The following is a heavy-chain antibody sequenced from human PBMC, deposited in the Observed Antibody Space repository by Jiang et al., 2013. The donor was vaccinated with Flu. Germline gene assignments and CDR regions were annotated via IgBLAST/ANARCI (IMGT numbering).Heavy chain of an antibody. CDR1: GFNFSSYG. J-gene: IGHJ4*02. CDR2: IWFDEGDK. Sequence: LLESGGGVVQPGGPSRLSCTASGFNFSSYGMHWVRQAPGKGLEWVAIIWFDEGDKNYADSVKGRFTISRDNSKNTLYLQMSSLRAEDTAVYYCARATTVTTPGVWGQGTLITVSS. CDR3: ARATTVTTPGV. D-gene: IGHD4-17*01. V-gene: IGHV3-33*01.